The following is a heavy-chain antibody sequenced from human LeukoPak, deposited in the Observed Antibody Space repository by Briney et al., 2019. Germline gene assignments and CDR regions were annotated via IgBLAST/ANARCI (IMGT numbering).Heavy chain of an antibody. V-gene: IGHV3-23*01. D-gene: IGHD6-25*01. Sequence: TGGSLRLSCAASGFTFSNYAMSWVRLAPGKALEWVSAITSGGGTTYYAGSVKGRFTISRDNSKNTLYLQMNSLRAEDTAVYYCARDPPRAAWVFDYWGQGTLVSVSS. CDR2: ITSGGGTT. CDR3: ARDPPRAAWVFDY. CDR1: GFTFSNYA. J-gene: IGHJ4*02.